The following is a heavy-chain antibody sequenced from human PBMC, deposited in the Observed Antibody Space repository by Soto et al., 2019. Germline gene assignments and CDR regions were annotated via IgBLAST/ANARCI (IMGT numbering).Heavy chain of an antibody. CDR3: AKEGYCSSTSCYFDY. CDR2: ISWNSGSI. D-gene: IGHD2-2*01. CDR1: GFTFDDYA. V-gene: IGHV3-9*01. J-gene: IGHJ4*02. Sequence: PGGSLRLSCAASGFTFDDYAMHWVRQAPGKGLEWVSGISWNSGSIGYADSVKGRFTISRDNAKNSLYLQMNSLRAEDTVLYYCAKEGYCSSTSCYFDYWGQGTQVTVSS.